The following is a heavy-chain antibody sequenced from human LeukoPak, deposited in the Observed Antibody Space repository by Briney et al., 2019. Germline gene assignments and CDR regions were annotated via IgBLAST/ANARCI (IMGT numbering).Heavy chain of an antibody. J-gene: IGHJ4*02. V-gene: IGHV1-18*01. Sequence: ASVKVSCQASGYTFSGYGIHWVRQAPGQGLDWMGWISAYNGNTNYAQKFQGRVTMTTDTSASTAYMELRSLRSDDTAVYYCARDGFSGATDFWGQGTLVTVSS. CDR1: GYTFSGYG. CDR3: ARDGFSGATDF. D-gene: IGHD1-26*01. CDR2: ISAYNGNT.